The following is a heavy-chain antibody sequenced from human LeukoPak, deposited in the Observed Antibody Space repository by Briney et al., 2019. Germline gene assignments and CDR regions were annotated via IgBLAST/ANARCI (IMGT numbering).Heavy chain of an antibody. CDR1: GFTVSSNY. Sequence: GGSLRLSCAASGFTVSSNYMTWVRQAPGKGLEWVSVIYSGGSTYYADSVKGRFTISRDNSKNTLFLQMNSLRAEDTAVYYCAKDPPYTAMSPRFDYWGQGTLVTVSS. D-gene: IGHD5-18*01. V-gene: IGHV3-53*01. J-gene: IGHJ4*02. CDR3: AKDPPYTAMSPRFDY. CDR2: IYSGGST.